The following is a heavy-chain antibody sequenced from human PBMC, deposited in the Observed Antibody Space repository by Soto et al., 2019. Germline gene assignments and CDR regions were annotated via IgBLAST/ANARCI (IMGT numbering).Heavy chain of an antibody. J-gene: IGHJ6*02. V-gene: IGHV3-30-3*01. D-gene: IGHD2-2*01. Sequence: GGSLRLSCAASGFTFSSYAMHWVRQAPGKGLEWVAVISYDGSNKYYADSVKGRFTISRDTSKHTLYLQMNSLRPEDTAVYYCAKDLEGYCTTTSCYTYFGLDVWGQGTTVTVSS. CDR2: ISYDGSNK. CDR3: AKDLEGYCTTTSCYTYFGLDV. CDR1: GFTFSSYA.